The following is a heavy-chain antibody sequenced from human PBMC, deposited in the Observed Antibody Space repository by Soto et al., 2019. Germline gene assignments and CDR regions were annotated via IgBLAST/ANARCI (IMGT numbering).Heavy chain of an antibody. CDR1: GGSMRDYY. CDR3: ARQLGLWQPLDY. CDR2: IYYSGNT. J-gene: IGHJ4*02. D-gene: IGHD1-1*01. Sequence: PSETLSLTCSVSGGSMRDYYWSWIRQSPGKGPEWIGYIYYSGNTNYNPSLKSRVTISVDMPKSLFSLKLNSVTAADTAVYYGARQLGLWQPLDYWGRGTLVTVSS. V-gene: IGHV4-59*01.